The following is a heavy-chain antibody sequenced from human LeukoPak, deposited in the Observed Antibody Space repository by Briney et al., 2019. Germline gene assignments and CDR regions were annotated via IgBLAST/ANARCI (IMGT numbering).Heavy chain of an antibody. CDR3: ARGVLDI. CDR2: MNPNSGNT. V-gene: IGHV1-8*03. Sequence: ASVKVSCKASGYTFTSYDINWVRQATGQGLEWMGYMNPNSGNTVYAQKFQGRVTITTDTSISAAHMELSSLRSDDTAVYYWARGVLDIWGQGTMVTVSS. J-gene: IGHJ3*02. CDR1: GYTFTSYD.